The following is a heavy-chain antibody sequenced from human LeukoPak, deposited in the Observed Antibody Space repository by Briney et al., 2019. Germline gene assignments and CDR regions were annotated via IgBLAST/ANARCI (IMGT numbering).Heavy chain of an antibody. D-gene: IGHD1-26*01. CDR1: GYTLTELS. J-gene: IGHJ5*02. Sequence: ASVTVSCTVSGYTLTELSMHWVRQAPGQRLEWMGWINAGNGNTKYSQKFQGRVTITRDTSASTAYMELSSLRSEDTAVYYCARGISELPRNNWFDPWGQGTLVTVSS. CDR3: ARGISELPRNNWFDP. CDR2: INAGNGNT. V-gene: IGHV1-3*01.